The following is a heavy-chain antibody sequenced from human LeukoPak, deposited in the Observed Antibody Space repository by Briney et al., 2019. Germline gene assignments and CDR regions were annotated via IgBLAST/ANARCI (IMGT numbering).Heavy chain of an antibody. CDR1: GFTFSSYG. J-gene: IGHJ4*02. Sequence: GGSLRLSCAASGFTFSSYGMHWVRQAPGKGLEWVAVISYDGSNKYYADSVKGRFTISRDNPKNTLYLQMNSLRAEDTAVYYCAKDKEGYWGQGTLVTVSS. CDR3: AKDKEGY. CDR2: ISYDGSNK. V-gene: IGHV3-30*18.